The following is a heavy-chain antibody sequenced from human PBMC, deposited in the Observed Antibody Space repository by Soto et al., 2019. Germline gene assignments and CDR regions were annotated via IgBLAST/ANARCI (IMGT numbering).Heavy chain of an antibody. CDR1: GFTFSSYA. CDR2: ISYDGSNK. Sequence: AGGSLRLSCAASGFTFSSYAMHWVRQAPGKGLEWVAVISYDGSNKYYADSVKGRFTISRDNSKNTLYLQMNSLRAEDTAVYYCARGIFGVVIIGLDVGSSFDYWGQGTLVTVSS. J-gene: IGHJ4*02. D-gene: IGHD3-3*01. V-gene: IGHV3-30-3*01. CDR3: ARGIFGVVIIGLDVGSSFDY.